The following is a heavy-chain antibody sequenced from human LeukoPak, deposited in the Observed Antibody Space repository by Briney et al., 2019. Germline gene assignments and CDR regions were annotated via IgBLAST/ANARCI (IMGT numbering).Heavy chain of an antibody. J-gene: IGHJ4*02. CDR2: ISGSGGST. D-gene: IGHD1-26*01. CDR3: AKGRSGSYLYYYDS. V-gene: IGHV3-23*01. CDR1: GFTFSSYG. Sequence: PGRSLRLSCAASGFTFSSYGMHWVRQAPGRGLEWVSAISGSGGSTHYADSVKGRFTISRDNSKNTVFLQMNSLRAEDTALYFCAKGRSGSYLYYYDSWGQGTLVTVSS.